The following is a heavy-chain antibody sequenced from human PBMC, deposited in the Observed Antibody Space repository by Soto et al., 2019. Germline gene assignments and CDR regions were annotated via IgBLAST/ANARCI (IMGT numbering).Heavy chain of an antibody. CDR3: ARDPFYGFPTEDAY. Sequence: PSETLSLTCTVSGGSISSYYWSWIRQPPGKGLEWIGYIYYSGSTNYNPSLKSRVTISVDTSKNQFSLKLSSVTAADTAVYYCARDPFYGFPTEDAYWGQGTLVTVSS. V-gene: IGHV4-59*01. CDR2: IYYSGST. D-gene: IGHD4-17*01. J-gene: IGHJ4*02. CDR1: GGSISSYY.